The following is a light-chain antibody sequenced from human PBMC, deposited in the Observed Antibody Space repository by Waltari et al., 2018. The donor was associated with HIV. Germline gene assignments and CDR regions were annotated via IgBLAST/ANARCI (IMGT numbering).Light chain of an antibody. CDR1: QRVTKN. CDR2: GAS. CDR3: QQYHNYWT. V-gene: IGKV3-15*01. J-gene: IGKJ1*01. Sequence: EVVLTKSPATVSVSPGGRVILSCRASQRVTKNVAWYQQKPGQAPRLVICGASTRAAGVPARFTGRGSGTQFTLTISSLQSEDFAIYYCQQYHNYWTFGQGSK.